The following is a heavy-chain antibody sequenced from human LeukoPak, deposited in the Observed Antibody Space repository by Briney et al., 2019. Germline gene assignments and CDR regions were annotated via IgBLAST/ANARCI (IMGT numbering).Heavy chain of an antibody. J-gene: IGHJ4*02. CDR2: IYYSGST. Sequence: SETLSLTCTVSGGSISSYYWSWIRQPPGKGLEWIGYIYYSGSTNYNPSLKSRVTISVDTSKNQFSLKLSSVTAADTAVYYCARDPAARGYFDYWGQGTLVTVSS. CDR3: ARDPAARGYFDY. CDR1: GGSISSYY. V-gene: IGHV4-59*01. D-gene: IGHD3-16*01.